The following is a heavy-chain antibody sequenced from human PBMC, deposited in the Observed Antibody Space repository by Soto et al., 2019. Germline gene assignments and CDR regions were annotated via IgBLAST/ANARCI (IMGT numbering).Heavy chain of an antibody. CDR1: GFTFSSYA. Sequence: GGSLRLSCAASGFTFSSYAMSWVRQAPGKGLEWVSAISGSGGSTYYADSVKGRFTISRDNSKNTLYLQMNSLRAEDTAVYYCAKDQDIVVVVAAAGGMDVWGQGTTVTVS. J-gene: IGHJ6*02. D-gene: IGHD2-15*01. V-gene: IGHV3-23*01. CDR2: ISGSGGST. CDR3: AKDQDIVVVVAAAGGMDV.